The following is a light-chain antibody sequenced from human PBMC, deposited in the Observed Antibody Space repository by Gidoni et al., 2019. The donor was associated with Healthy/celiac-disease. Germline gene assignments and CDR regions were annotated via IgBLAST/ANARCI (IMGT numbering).Light chain of an antibody. V-gene: IGLV1-47*02. J-gene: IGLJ2*01. Sequence: QSVLIQPPSASGTPGPRVTISCSGSSSNIGSNYVYWYQQLPGTAPKLLIYSNNQRPSGVPDRFSGSKSGTSASLAISGLRSEDEADYYCAAWDDSLSGLVFGGGTKLTVL. CDR1: SSNIGSNY. CDR2: SNN. CDR3: AAWDDSLSGLV.